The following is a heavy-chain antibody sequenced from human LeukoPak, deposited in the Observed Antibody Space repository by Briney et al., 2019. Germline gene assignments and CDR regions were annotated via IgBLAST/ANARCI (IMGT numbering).Heavy chain of an antibody. J-gene: IGHJ6*03. CDR1: GFTFSSYA. CDR2: ISGSGGST. Sequence: PGGSLRLSCAASGFTFSSYAMSWVRQAPGRGLEWVSAISGSGGSTYYADSVKGRFTISRDNSKNPLYLQMNSLRAEDTAVYYCAKGGELSLVYYYYYYYMDVWGKGTTVTVSS. V-gene: IGHV3-23*01. D-gene: IGHD3-16*01. CDR3: AKGGELSLVYYYYYYYMDV.